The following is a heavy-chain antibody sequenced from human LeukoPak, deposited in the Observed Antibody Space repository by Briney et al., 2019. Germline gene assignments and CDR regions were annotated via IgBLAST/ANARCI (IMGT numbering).Heavy chain of an antibody. Sequence: SETLSLTCTVSGGSISSYYWSWIRQPPGKGLEWIGYIYYSGSTNYNPSLKSRVTISVDTSKNQFSLKLSSVTAADTAVYYCARSPDPTTIDYWGQGTLVTVSS. CDR3: ARSPDPTTIDY. D-gene: IGHD4-11*01. V-gene: IGHV4-59*08. CDR1: GGSISSYY. CDR2: IYYSGST. J-gene: IGHJ4*02.